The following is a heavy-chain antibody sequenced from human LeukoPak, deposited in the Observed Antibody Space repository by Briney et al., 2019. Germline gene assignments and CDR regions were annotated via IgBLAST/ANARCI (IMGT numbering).Heavy chain of an antibody. D-gene: IGHD4-17*01. CDR2: IKPDGGDS. CDR1: GFTFSALW. V-gene: IGHV3-7*01. CDR3: ARLFGGVTTFDY. J-gene: IGHJ4*02. Sequence: AGTLRLSCAASGFTFSALWMSWVRQRPGKGLEWVASIKPDGGDSHHVDSVMGRFTISRDNAKNLLYLQMNSLSAEDTAVYYCARLFGGVTTFDYWGQGAVVTVSS.